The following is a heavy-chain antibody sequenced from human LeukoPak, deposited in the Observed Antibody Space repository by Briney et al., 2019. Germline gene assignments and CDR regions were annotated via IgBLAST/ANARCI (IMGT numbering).Heavy chain of an antibody. CDR3: AKTYSGYSSSWGWFDP. CDR2: ISSSSSYI. V-gene: IGHV3-21*01. CDR1: GFTFSSYS. D-gene: IGHD6-13*01. Sequence: GGSLRLPCAASGFTFSSYSMNWVRQAPGKGLEWVSSISSSSSYIYYADSVKGRFTISRDNAKNSLYLQMNSLRAEDTAVYYCAKTYSGYSSSWGWFDPWGQGTLVTVSS. J-gene: IGHJ5*02.